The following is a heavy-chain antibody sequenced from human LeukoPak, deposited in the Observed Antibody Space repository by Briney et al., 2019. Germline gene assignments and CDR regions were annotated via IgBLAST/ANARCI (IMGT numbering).Heavy chain of an antibody. J-gene: IGHJ4*02. CDR2: IIPILGIA. V-gene: IGHV1-69*04. CDR1: GGTFSSYA. D-gene: IGHD6-19*01. Sequence: GASVKVSCKASGGTFSSYAISWVRQAPGQGLEWMGRIIPILGIANYAQKFQGRVTITADKSTSTAYMELSSLRSEDTAVYYCARLGAVAGPFYFGYWGQGTLVTVSS. CDR3: ARLGAVAGPFYFGY.